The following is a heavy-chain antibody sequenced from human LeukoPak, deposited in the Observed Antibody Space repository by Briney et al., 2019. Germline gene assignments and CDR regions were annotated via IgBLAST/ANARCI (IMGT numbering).Heavy chain of an antibody. Sequence: SETLSLTCTVSGGSISSSSYYWGWIRQPPGKGLEWIGSIYYSGSTYYNPSLKSRVTISVDTSKNQFSLKLSSVTAADTAVYYCARDEGDYYDSSGYYSSPFDYWGQGTLVTVSS. V-gene: IGHV4-39*07. D-gene: IGHD3-22*01. CDR2: IYYSGST. CDR1: GGSISSSSYY. J-gene: IGHJ4*02. CDR3: ARDEGDYYDSSGYYSSPFDY.